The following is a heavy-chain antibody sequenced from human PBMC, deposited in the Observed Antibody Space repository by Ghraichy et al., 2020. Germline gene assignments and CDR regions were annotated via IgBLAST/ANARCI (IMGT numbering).Heavy chain of an antibody. CDR2: TIPIFATA. V-gene: IGHV1-69*13. D-gene: IGHD4-11*01. J-gene: IGHJ4*02. Sequence: SVKVSCKASGGTFSNYAISWVRQAPGQGLEWMGGTIPIFATANHAQNFQGRVTITADDSTSTAYMDLSSLRSEDTAVYYCVTESQTAVNYFDYWGQGTLVTVSS. CDR3: VTESQTAVNYFDY. CDR1: GGTFSNYA.